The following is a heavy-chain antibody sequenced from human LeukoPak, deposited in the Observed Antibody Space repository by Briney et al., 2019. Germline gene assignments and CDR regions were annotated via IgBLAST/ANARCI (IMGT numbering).Heavy chain of an antibody. J-gene: IGHJ1*01. CDR3: ARGREQQLVHQYFQH. D-gene: IGHD6-13*01. V-gene: IGHV4-34*01. CDR2: INHSGST. CDR1: GGSFSGYY. Sequence: PSETLSLTCAVYGGSFSGYYWSWIRQPPGKGLEWIGEINHSGSTNYNPSLKSRVTISVDTSKNQFSLKLSSVTAADTAVYYCARGREQQLVHQYFQHWGQGTLVTVSS.